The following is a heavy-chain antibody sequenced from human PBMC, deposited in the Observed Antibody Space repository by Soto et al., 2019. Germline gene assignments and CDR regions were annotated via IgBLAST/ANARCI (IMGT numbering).Heavy chain of an antibody. D-gene: IGHD1-1*01. CDR2: IYYSGNT. Sequence: SETLSLTCTVSGGSIVTGSYYWGWIRQPPGKGLEWLGHIYYSGNTYYPPSLKSRVTISVDTSKNQFSLRLSSVTAADTAVYYCARLHQEYNYYGMDVWGQGTTVTVSS. V-gene: IGHV4-39*01. CDR1: GGSIVTGSYY. CDR3: ARLHQEYNYYGMDV. J-gene: IGHJ6*02.